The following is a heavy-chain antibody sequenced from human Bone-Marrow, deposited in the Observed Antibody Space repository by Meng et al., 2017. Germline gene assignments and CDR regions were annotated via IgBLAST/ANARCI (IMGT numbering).Heavy chain of an antibody. J-gene: IGHJ2*01. CDR1: GGSISSGNHY. D-gene: IGHD4-17*01. V-gene: IGHV4-31*03. Sequence: QVQLQGSGPCLVKPSQTLSLTCTVSGGSISSGNHYWSWIRQHPGKGLEYIGYIYYSGSTYYNPSLKSRVIISVDTSKNQFSLRLNSVTAADTAVYYCASLYGDSSVWYLDLWGRGTLVTVSS. CDR2: IYYSGST. CDR3: ASLYGDSSVWYLDL.